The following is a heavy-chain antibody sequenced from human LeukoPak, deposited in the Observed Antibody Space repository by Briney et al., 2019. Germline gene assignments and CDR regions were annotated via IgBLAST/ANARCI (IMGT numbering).Heavy chain of an antibody. D-gene: IGHD5-12*01. V-gene: IGHV3-20*04. J-gene: IGHJ4*01. CDR1: GFTVNTFY. Sequence: PGGSLRLSCAASGFTVNTFYMSWVRQAPGKGLEWVSSINWNNSSRAYADSVKGRLTISRDNAKNSLYVQMNSLRAEDTAVYYCARGPTSGYHCCFVDYWGHGTLVTVSS. CDR2: INWNNSSR. CDR3: ARGPTSGYHCCFVDY.